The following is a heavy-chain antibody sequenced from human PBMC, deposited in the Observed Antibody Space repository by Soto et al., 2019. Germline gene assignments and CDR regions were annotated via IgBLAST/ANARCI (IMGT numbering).Heavy chain of an antibody. CDR1: VFTSSG. Sequence: ASVKVSCKASVFTSSGISWVRQAPGQRLEWMGCISTHNGNTIYAQKFQGRFIMTMDTSTTTVYMELRSLRPDDTAVYLCAREGILGLFDAYDLWGQGTMVT. J-gene: IGHJ3*01. CDR3: AREGILGLFDAYDL. D-gene: IGHD3-3*01. V-gene: IGHV1-18*04. CDR2: ISTHNGNT.